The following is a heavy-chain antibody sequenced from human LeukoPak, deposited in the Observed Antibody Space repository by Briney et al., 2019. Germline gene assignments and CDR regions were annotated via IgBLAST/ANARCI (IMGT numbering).Heavy chain of an antibody. CDR1: GFTFSDYA. J-gene: IGHJ4*02. CDR3: ANQYSYGLFDN. Sequence: GGSLRLSCAASGFTFSDYAMSGVRRAPGKGLEWVSGISGSGRSTYYADSVKGHFTISRDNSKNTLYLQMNTLRAEDTAVYYCANQYSYGLFDNWGRRTLVTVSS. CDR2: ISGSGRST. V-gene: IGHV3-23*01. D-gene: IGHD3-16*01.